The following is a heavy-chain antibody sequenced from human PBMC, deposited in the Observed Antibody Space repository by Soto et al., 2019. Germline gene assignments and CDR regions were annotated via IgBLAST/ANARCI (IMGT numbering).Heavy chain of an antibody. CDR2: INSDGSST. V-gene: IGHV3-74*01. CDR3: ARDLTYYCDSSGSIQPRDYYYGLDV. J-gene: IGHJ6*02. CDR1: GFTFSSYW. Sequence: GGSLRLSCAASGFTFSSYWMHWVRQAPGKGLVWVSRINSDGSSTSYADSVKGRFTISRDNAKNTLYLQMNSLRAEDTAVYYCARDLTYYCDSSGSIQPRDYYYGLDVWGQGTTVTVSS. D-gene: IGHD3-22*01.